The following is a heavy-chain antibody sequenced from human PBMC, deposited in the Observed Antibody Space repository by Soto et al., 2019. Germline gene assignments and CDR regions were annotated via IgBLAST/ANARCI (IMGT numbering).Heavy chain of an antibody. CDR3: ARVGLPFYYFDY. J-gene: IGHJ4*02. CDR1: GGPFSSYA. D-gene: IGHD4-17*01. Sequence: QVQLVQSGAEVKKPGSSVKVSCQASGGPFSSYAISWVRQAPGQGLEWMGGIIPIFGTANYAQKFQGRVTITADESTSTAYMELSSLRSEDTAVYYCARVGLPFYYFDYWGQGTLVTVSS. CDR2: IIPIFGTA. V-gene: IGHV1-69*01.